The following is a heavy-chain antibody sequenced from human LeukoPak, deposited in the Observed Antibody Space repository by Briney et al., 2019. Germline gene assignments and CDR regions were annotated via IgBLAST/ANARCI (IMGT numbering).Heavy chain of an antibody. V-gene: IGHV4-59*08. J-gene: IGHJ4*02. CDR3: ARHTGGLGGTGFDY. CDR1: GGSIINYY. CDR2: INYSGTT. D-gene: IGHD2-8*02. Sequence: SSETLSLTCTASGGSIINYYWSWVRQPPGKGLEWIGYINYSGTTDYNPSLKSRVTISVDTSKNQFSLKLQSVSAADTAVYYCARHTGGLGGTGFDYWGQGTLVTVSS.